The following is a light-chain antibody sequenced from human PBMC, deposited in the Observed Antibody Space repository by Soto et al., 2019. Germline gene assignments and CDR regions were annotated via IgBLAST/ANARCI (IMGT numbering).Light chain of an antibody. Sequence: QSVLTESGSGAGPAGQRIIINCTGTSNDIGSYNYVSWYQRHPDKAPKVMIYDVSYRPSGVSNRFSGSKSGNTASLTISGLLAEDEADYYCSSYTSTSTYVFGTGTKVTVL. V-gene: IGLV2-14*01. CDR1: SNDIGSYNY. J-gene: IGLJ1*01. CDR2: DVS. CDR3: SSYTSTSTYV.